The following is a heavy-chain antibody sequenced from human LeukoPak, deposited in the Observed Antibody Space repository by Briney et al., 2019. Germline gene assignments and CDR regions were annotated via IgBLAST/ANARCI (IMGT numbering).Heavy chain of an antibody. V-gene: IGHV7-4-1*02. J-gene: IGHJ4*02. CDR2: INTNTGNP. Sequence: ASVKVSCKASGYTFTSYAINWVRQAPGQGLEWMGWINTNTGNPTYAQGFTGRFVFSLDTSVSTAYLQISSLKAGDTAVYYCARNSIFGVIWDWGQGTLVTVSS. CDR3: ARNSIFGVIWD. CDR1: GYTFTSYA. D-gene: IGHD3-3*01.